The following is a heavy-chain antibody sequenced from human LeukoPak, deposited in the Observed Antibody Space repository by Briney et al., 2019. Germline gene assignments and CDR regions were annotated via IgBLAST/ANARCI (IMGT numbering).Heavy chain of an antibody. V-gene: IGHV1-18*01. D-gene: IGHD5-18*01. Sequence: ASVKVSCKASGYTFTSYGISWVRQAPGQGLEWMGWIGAYNGNTNYALKLQGRVTMTTDTSTSTAYMELRSLISDDTAVYYCAIDPWIQLSVNWFDPWGQGTLVTVSS. CDR3: AIDPWIQLSVNWFDP. CDR2: IGAYNGNT. J-gene: IGHJ5*02. CDR1: GYTFTSYG.